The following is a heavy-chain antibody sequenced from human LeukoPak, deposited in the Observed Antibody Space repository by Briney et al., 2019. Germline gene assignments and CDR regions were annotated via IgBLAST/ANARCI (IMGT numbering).Heavy chain of an antibody. D-gene: IGHD2-21*01. V-gene: IGHV3-48*01. CDR1: GFTFSSYS. CDR3: ARGAYCGGDCYWLSSDAFDI. CDR2: ISSSSSTI. J-gene: IGHJ3*02. Sequence: GGSLRLSCAASGFTFSSYSMNWVRQAPGEGLEWVSYISSSSSTIYYADSVKGRFAISRDNAKNSLYLQMNSLRAEDTAVYYCARGAYCGGDCYWLSSDAFDIWGQGTMVTVSS.